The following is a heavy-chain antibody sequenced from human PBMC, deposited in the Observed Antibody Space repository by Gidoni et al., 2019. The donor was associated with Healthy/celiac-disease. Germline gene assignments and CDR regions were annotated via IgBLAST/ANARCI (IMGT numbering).Heavy chain of an antibody. CDR3: ARDVAVAADWFDP. Sequence: QVQLQESGPGLVKPSETLSLTCTVSGYSISSGYYWGWIRQPPGKGLEWIGSIYHSGSTYYNPSLKSRVTISVDTSKNQFSLKLSSVTAADTAVYYCARDVAVAADWFDPWGQGTLVTVSS. V-gene: IGHV4-38-2*02. CDR1: GYSISSGYY. J-gene: IGHJ5*02. CDR2: IYHSGST. D-gene: IGHD6-19*01.